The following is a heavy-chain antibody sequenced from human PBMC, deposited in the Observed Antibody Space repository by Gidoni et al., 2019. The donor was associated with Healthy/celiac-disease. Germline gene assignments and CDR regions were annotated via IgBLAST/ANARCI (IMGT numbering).Heavy chain of an antibody. J-gene: IGHJ4*02. V-gene: IGHV5-51*01. CDR1: GYSFTSYW. D-gene: IGHD3-10*01. CDR3: ARHPRPFTMVRGVDFDY. CDR2: ISPGDSDP. Sequence: EVQLVQSGAEVKKPGESLKISCKGSGYSFTSYWLGWVRQMPVKGLEWMGIISPGDSDPRYRPSFQGQVTISADKSISTAYLQWSSLKASDTAMYYCARHPRPFTMVRGVDFDYWGQGTLVTVSS.